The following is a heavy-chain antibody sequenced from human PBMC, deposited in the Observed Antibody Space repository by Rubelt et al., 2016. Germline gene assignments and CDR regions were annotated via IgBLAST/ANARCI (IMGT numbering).Heavy chain of an antibody. CDR1: GSSISSDYY. CDR2: LYHGGST. CDR3: ACRIGYYGVDV. J-gene: IGHJ6*02. D-gene: IGHD2-15*01. Sequence: QVQLQESGPGLVKPSETLSLTCSVSGSSISSDYYWGWIRQPPGKGLEWIGSLYHGGSTYYNPSLKSRATISVATSKNECSLRRTSVTAADAGVYYCACRIGYYGVDVWGQGTTVTVSS. V-gene: IGHV4-38-2*02.